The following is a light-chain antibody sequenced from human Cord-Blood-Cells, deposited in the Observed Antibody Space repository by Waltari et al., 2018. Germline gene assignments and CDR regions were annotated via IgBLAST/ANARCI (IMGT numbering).Light chain of an antibody. CDR2: WAT. CDR3: QQYYSTPYT. V-gene: IGKV4-1*01. CDR1: QSVLYSSKNTDY. J-gene: IGKJ2*01. Sequence: DIVMTQSPHSLAESLGERATIHCKSSQSVLYSSKNTDYLAWYQQQPGQPPRLLIYWATTRRSGVPGRFSGSGSGTDFSFTISSLQDEDVAVYYCQQYYSTPYTFGQGTKLEIK.